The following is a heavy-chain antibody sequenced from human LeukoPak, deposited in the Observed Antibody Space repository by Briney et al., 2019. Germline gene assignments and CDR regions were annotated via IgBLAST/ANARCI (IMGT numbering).Heavy chain of an antibody. D-gene: IGHD3-22*01. CDR1: GGSLSGYY. J-gene: IGHJ3*02. CDR2: INHSGST. Sequence: SETLSLTCAVYGGSLSGYYWSWIRQPPGKGLEWIGEINHSGSTNYNPSLKSRVTISVDTSKNQFSLKLSSVTAADTAVYYCARRGRRITMIVVVQGAFDIWGQGTMVTVSS. CDR3: ARRGRRITMIVVVQGAFDI. V-gene: IGHV4-34*01.